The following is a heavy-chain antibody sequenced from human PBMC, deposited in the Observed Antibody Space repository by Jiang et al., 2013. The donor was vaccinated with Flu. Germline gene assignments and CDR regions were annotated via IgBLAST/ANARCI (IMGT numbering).Heavy chain of an antibody. CDR3: ARVAVAGTGLFSY. D-gene: IGHD6-19*01. CDR2: NHSGST. V-gene: IGHV4-34*01. Sequence: NHSGSTNYNPSLKSRVTISVDTSKNQFSLKLSSVTAADTAVYYCARVAVAGTGLFSYWGQGTLVTVSS. J-gene: IGHJ4*02.